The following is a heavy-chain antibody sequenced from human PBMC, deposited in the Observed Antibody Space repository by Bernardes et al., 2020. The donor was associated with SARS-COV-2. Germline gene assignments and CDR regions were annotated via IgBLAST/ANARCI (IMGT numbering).Heavy chain of an antibody. CDR3: ARGFDY. Sequence: SENLSLTCTVSGGSISAYYWSWFRQPPGKGLEWIGYLYYTGSTNYNPSLQSRVTISVDTSKNQFSLKLSSVTAADTAVYYCARGFDYWGQGILVTVSS. CDR2: LYYTGST. CDR1: GGSISAYY. V-gene: IGHV4-59*01. J-gene: IGHJ4*02.